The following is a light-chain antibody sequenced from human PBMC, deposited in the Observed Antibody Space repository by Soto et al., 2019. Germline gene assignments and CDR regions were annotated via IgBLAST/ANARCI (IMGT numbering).Light chain of an antibody. Sequence: QSVLTQPASVSGSPGQSITISCTGTSIDVGGYNYVSWYQHHPGKAPKLMIYEVSNRPSGVSNRFSGSKSGNTASLTISGLQAEDEADYYCSSYRDTHNLVFXIGTKVTVL. CDR1: SIDVGGYNY. CDR3: SSYRDTHNLV. V-gene: IGLV2-14*01. CDR2: EVS. J-gene: IGLJ1*01.